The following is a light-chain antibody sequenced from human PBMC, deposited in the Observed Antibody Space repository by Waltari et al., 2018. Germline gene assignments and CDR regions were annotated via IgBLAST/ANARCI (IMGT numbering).Light chain of an antibody. CDR2: DAS. CDR3: QQHDNLFVT. J-gene: IGKJ2*01. V-gene: IGKV1-33*01. Sequence: DIQMTQSSSSLSASVVDRLTITCQATQDIRNYLNWYQQRPGKAPKLLIYDASNLETGVPSRFSGSGSGTDFTFTISSLQPEDVATYYCQQHDNLFVTFGQGTKLEIK. CDR1: QDIRNY.